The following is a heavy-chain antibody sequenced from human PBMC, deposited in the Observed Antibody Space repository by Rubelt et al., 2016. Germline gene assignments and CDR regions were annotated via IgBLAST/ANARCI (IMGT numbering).Heavy chain of an antibody. CDR3: ARMHTFTFDP. J-gene: IGHJ5*02. CDR2: IIPILGIA. Sequence: QVQLVQSGAEVKKPGSSVKVSCKASGGTFSSYAISWVRQAPGQGLEWMGRIIPILGIANYAHKFQGRVTITADKSTSTAYMELSSLRSEDTAVYYCARMHTFTFDPWGQGTLVTVSS. D-gene: IGHD3-16*01. V-gene: IGHV1-69*04. CDR1: GGTFSSYA.